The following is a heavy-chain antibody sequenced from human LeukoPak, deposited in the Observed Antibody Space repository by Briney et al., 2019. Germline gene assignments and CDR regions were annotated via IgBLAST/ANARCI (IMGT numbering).Heavy chain of an antibody. J-gene: IGHJ4*02. CDR2: IRSKAYGGTT. CDR3: TSLGIAARLDY. CDR1: GFTFGDYA. D-gene: IGHD6-6*01. V-gene: IGHV3-49*03. Sequence: GGSLRLSCTASGFTFGDYAMSWFRQAPGKGLEWVGFIRSKAYGGTTEYAASVKGRFTISRDDSKSIAYLQMSSLKTEDTAVYYCTSLGIAARLDYWGQGTLVTVSS.